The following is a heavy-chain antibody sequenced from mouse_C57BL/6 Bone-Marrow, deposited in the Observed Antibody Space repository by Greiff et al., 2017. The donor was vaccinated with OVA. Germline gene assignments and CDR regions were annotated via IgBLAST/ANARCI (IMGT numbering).Heavy chain of an antibody. CDR2: IDPSDSYT. Sequence: QVQLQQPGAELVMPGASVKLSCKASGYTFTSYWMHWVKQRPGQGLEWIGEIDPSDSYTNYNQKFKGKSTLTVDKSSSTAYMQRSSLTSEDSAVYYGARETLTGTGAWFAYWGQGTLVTVSA. CDR1: GYTFTSYW. CDR3: ARETLTGTGAWFAY. D-gene: IGHD4-1*01. J-gene: IGHJ3*01. V-gene: IGHV1-69*01.